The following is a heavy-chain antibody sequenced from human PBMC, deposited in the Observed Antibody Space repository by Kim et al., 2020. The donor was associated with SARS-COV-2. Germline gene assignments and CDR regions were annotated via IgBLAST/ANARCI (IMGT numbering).Heavy chain of an antibody. V-gene: IGHV6-1*01. D-gene: IGHD1-26*01. CDR2: TCYRSQWYN. CDR3: ARDEDIVGYTESAFDI. J-gene: IGHJ3*02. Sequence: SQTLSLTCAISGDSVSSKSATWNWIRQSPSRGLEWLGRTCYRSQWYNDYAVSVKSRITINSDTSKNQFSLQLNSVTPEDTAVYYCARDEDIVGYTESAFDIWGQGTMVTVSS. CDR1: GDSVSSKSAT.